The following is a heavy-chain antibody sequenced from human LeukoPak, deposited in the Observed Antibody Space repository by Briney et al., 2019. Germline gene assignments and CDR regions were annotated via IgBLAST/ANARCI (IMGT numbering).Heavy chain of an antibody. D-gene: IGHD4-17*01. J-gene: IGHJ4*02. CDR1: GFTFSSYS. CDR2: INHSGST. V-gene: IGHV4-34*01. CDR3: ASLPYGDSVVEKIDY. Sequence: PGGSLRLSCTGSGFTFSSYSMNWVRQAPGKGLEWIGEINHSGSTNYNPSLKSRVTISVDTSKNQFSLKLSSVTAADTAVYYCASLPYGDSVVEKIDYWGQGTLVTVSS.